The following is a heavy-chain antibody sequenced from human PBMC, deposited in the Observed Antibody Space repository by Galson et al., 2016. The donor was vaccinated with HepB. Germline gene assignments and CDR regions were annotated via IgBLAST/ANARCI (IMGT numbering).Heavy chain of an antibody. D-gene: IGHD3-10*01. Sequence: SETLSLTCTVSGGSISTYYWNWIRQSPGKGLEWIGFIYYTGRTNYNPSLKSRVTISVDMSKNQFSLKLSSVTAADTAVYYCARSSPFDPWGQGTLVTVSS. J-gene: IGHJ5*02. CDR1: GGSISTYY. CDR3: ARSSPFDP. CDR2: IYYTGRT. V-gene: IGHV4-59*08.